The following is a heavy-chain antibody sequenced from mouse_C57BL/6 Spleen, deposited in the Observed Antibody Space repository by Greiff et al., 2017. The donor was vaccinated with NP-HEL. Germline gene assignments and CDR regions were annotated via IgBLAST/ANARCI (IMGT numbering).Heavy chain of an antibody. CDR2: INPNNGGT. CDR1: GYTFTDYY. CDR3: ARWDDLRWYYFDY. Sequence: EVQLQQSGPELVKPGASVKISCKASGYTFTDYYMNWVKQSHGKSLEWIGDINPNNGGTSYNQKFKGKATLTVDKSSSTAYMELRSLTSEDSAVYYCARWDDLRWYYFDYWGQGTTLTVSS. J-gene: IGHJ2*01. V-gene: IGHV1-26*01. D-gene: IGHD1-1*02.